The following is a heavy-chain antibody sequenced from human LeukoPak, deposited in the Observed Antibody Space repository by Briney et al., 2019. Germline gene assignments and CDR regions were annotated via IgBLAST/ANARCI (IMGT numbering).Heavy chain of an antibody. Sequence: ASVKVSCKASGYTFTSYDINWVRQATGQGLEWMGRMNPNTGNTAYAQKFQGRVTMTRNTSTRTAYMELNSLTSDDTAVYYCARVGSSWYNYFDPWGQGTLVTVSS. CDR2: MNPNTGNT. CDR1: GYTFTSYD. V-gene: IGHV1-8*01. J-gene: IGHJ5*02. CDR3: ARVGSSWYNYFDP. D-gene: IGHD6-13*01.